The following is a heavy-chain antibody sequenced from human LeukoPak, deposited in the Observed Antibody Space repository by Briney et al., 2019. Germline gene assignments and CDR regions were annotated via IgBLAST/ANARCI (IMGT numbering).Heavy chain of an antibody. D-gene: IGHD4-17*01. CDR1: GFTFSSYG. Sequence: GRSLRLSCAASGFTFSSYGMNWVRQAPGKGLEWVGRIKSKTDGGTTDYAAPVKGRFTISRDDSKNTLYLQMNSLKTEDTAVYYCTTTGGLRYGDYFDYWGQGTLVTVSS. J-gene: IGHJ4*02. CDR3: TTTGGLRYGDYFDY. V-gene: IGHV3-15*07. CDR2: IKSKTDGGTT.